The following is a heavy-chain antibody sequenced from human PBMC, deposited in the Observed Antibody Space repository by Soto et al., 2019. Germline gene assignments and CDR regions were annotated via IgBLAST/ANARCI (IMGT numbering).Heavy chain of an antibody. V-gene: IGHV5-51*01. CDR3: ARHGRYCSSTSGPQEGYYYYYGMDV. CDR2: FYPGDSDT. J-gene: IGHJ6*02. D-gene: IGHD2-2*01. CDR1: GYSCTSYW. Sequence: PGESPKISCKGSGYSCTSYWIGRVRQMPGTGLEWMGIFYPGDSDTRYSPSFQGQVTISADKPIRTAYLQWSRLKASETAMYYWARHGRYCSSTSGPQEGYYYYYGMDVWGQGTTVTVSS.